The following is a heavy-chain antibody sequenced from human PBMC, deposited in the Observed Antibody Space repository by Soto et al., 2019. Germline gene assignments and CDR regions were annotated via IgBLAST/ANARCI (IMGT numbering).Heavy chain of an antibody. D-gene: IGHD6-6*01. Sequence: ASVKVSCKASGYTFTSYDINWVRQATGQGLEWMGWMNPNSGNTGYAQKFQGRVTMTRNTSISTAYMELSSLRSEDTAVYYCAREAARSGGNLYWCQGPLVTVST. J-gene: IGHJ4*02. CDR3: AREAARSGGNLY. V-gene: IGHV1-8*01. CDR2: MNPNSGNT. CDR1: GYTFTSYD.